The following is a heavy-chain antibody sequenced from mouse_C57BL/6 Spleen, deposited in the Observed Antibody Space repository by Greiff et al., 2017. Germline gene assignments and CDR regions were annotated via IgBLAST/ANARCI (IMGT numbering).Heavy chain of an antibody. D-gene: IGHD2-5*01. CDR2: INPNNGGT. CDR3: ARSRGYSNFFDC. V-gene: IGHV1-18*01. J-gene: IGHJ2*01. CDR1: GYTFTDYN. Sequence: EVQLQQSGPVLVKPGASVKIPCKASGYTFTDYNMDWVKQSHGKSLEWIGDINPNNGGTIYNQKFKGKATWTVDKSSSTAYMELRSLTSEDTAVYYCARSRGYSNFFDCWGQGTTLTVSS.